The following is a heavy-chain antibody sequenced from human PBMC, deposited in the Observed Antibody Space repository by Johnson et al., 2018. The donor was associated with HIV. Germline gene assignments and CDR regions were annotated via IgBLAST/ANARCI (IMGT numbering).Heavy chain of an antibody. CDR2: ISNDGSNK. CDR3: AKERYMGSTTLADAFDM. J-gene: IGHJ3*02. D-gene: IGHD1-26*01. CDR1: GLSFSNFG. V-gene: IGHV3-30*18. Sequence: QVQLVESGGGVVQPGKSLTLSCVGSGLSFSNFGIHWVRQAPGKGPEWVAVISNDGSNKYYADSVKGRFTISRDNSKNTLFLQMNSLRAEDTAVYYCAKERYMGSTTLADAFDMWGQGTMVTVSS.